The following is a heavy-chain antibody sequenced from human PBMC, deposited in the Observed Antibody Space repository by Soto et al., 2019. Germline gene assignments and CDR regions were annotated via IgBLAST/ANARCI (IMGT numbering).Heavy chain of an antibody. J-gene: IGHJ3*02. CDR3: ARGVRGVIINDAFDI. Sequence: SVKVSCTASGGTFSSYAISWVRQAPGQGLEWMGGIIPIFGTANYAQKFQGRVTITADESTSTAYMELSSLRSEDTAVYYCARGVRGVIINDAFDIWGQGTMVTVSS. CDR1: GGTFSSYA. D-gene: IGHD3-10*01. CDR2: IIPIFGTA. V-gene: IGHV1-69*13.